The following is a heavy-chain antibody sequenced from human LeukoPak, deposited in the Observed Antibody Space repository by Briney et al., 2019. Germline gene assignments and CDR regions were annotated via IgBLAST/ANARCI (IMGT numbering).Heavy chain of an antibody. CDR1: GFTFSNYS. J-gene: IGHJ4*02. CDR2: ISSSSRYI. V-gene: IGHV3-21*01. D-gene: IGHD6-13*01. Sequence: GGSLRLSCAASGFTFSNYSMNWVRQAPGKGLEWVSSISSSSRYIKYADSVKGRFTVSRDNAKNSLYLQMNSLRAEDTAVYYCATTRIAAADFDYWGQGTLVTVSS. CDR3: ATTRIAAADFDY.